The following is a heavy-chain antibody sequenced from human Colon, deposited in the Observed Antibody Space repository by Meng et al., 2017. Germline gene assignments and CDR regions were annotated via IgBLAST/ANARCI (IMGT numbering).Heavy chain of an antibody. V-gene: IGHV1-69*10. CDR1: GGTFSSYA. CDR3: ARPASVVYSYGSFDY. Sequence: QVQLVQSGAEVKKPGSSVKVSCQASGGTFSSYAISWVRQAPGQGLEWMGGIIPILGIANYAQKFQGRVTITADKSTSTAYMELSSLRSEDTAVYYCARPASVVYSYGSFDYWGQGTLVTVSS. D-gene: IGHD5-18*01. CDR2: IIPILGIA. J-gene: IGHJ4*02.